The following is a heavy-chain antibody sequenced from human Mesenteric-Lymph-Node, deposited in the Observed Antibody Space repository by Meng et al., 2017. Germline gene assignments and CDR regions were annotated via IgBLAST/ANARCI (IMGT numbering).Heavy chain of an antibody. CDR1: GFTVSSNY. V-gene: IGHV4-34*01. Sequence: ESLKISCAASGFTVSSNYMGWVRQAPGKGLEWIGEINHSGSTNYNPSLKSRVTISVDTSKNQFSLKLSSVTAADTTVYYCARSKSSRPQPLDYWGQGTLVTVSS. CDR3: ARSKSSRPQPLDY. J-gene: IGHJ4*02. D-gene: IGHD2-2*01. CDR2: INHSGST.